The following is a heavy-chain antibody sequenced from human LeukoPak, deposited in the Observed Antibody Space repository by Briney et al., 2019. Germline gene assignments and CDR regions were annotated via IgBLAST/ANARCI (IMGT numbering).Heavy chain of an antibody. V-gene: IGHV1-69*13. D-gene: IGHD3-22*01. CDR2: IIPIFGTA. Sequence: SVKVSCKASGGAFSSYAISWVRQAPGQGLEWMGGIIPIFGTANYAQKFQGRVTITADESTSTAYMELSSLRSEDTAVYYCARVRDSSGYLIDYWGQGTLVTVSS. J-gene: IGHJ4*02. CDR1: GGAFSSYA. CDR3: ARVRDSSGYLIDY.